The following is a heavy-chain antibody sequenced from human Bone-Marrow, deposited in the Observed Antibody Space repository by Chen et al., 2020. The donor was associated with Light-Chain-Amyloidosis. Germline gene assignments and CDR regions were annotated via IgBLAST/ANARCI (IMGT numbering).Heavy chain of an antibody. J-gene: IGHJ5*02. V-gene: IGHV4-61*03. Sequence: QAQLQESGPGLVKPSETLSLTCTVPGDSVSSGSYYWSWIRQPPGKGLEWIGHIFYTGSTNYSPSLKSRVTMSIDTFQNHFSLRLTSVTAADTAVYFCARGGAGYYGSGSYRFDPWGQGTLVTVSS. CDR3: ARGGAGYYGSGSYRFDP. CDR1: GDSVSSGSYY. D-gene: IGHD3-10*01. CDR2: IFYTGST.